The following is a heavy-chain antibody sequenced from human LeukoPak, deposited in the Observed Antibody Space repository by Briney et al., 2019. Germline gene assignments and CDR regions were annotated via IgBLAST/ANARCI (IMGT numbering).Heavy chain of an antibody. J-gene: IGHJ5*02. V-gene: IGHV4-34*01. D-gene: IGHD6-13*01. CDR3: ARGTDYSSSWSNWFDP. Sequence: SETLSLTCAVYGGSFSGYYWSWIRQPPGKRLEWIGEINHSGSTNYNPSLKSRVTISVDTSKNQFSLKLSSVTAAGTAVYYCARGTDYSSSWSNWFDPWGQGTLVTVSS. CDR1: GGSFSGYY. CDR2: INHSGST.